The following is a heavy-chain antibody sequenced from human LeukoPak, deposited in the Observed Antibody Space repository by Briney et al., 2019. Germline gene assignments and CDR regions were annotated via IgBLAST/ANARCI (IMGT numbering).Heavy chain of an antibody. CDR3: AGLLSLNWFDP. CDR2: IYPGDSDT. D-gene: IGHD2-2*01. V-gene: IGHV5-51*01. J-gene: IGHJ5*02. Sequence: NAGESLKISCKGSGYSFTSYWSGWVRQMPGKGLEWMGIIYPGDSDTRYSPSFQGQVTISADKSISTAYLQWSSLKASDTAMYYCAGLLSLNWFDPWGQGTLVTVSS. CDR1: GYSFTSYW.